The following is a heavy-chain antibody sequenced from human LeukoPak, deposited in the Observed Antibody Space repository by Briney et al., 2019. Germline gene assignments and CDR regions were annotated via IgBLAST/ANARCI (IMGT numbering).Heavy chain of an antibody. Sequence: GGSLRLSCAASGFTFSDYYMSWIRQAPGKGLEWVSYISSSGSTIYYADSVKGRFTISRDNAKNSLYLQMNSLRAEDTAVYYCARDHLALWFGELLPTPIFDYGGQGTLVTVSS. V-gene: IGHV3-11*01. D-gene: IGHD3-10*01. CDR1: GFTFSDYY. J-gene: IGHJ4*02. CDR3: ARDHLALWFGELLPTPIFDY. CDR2: ISSSGSTI.